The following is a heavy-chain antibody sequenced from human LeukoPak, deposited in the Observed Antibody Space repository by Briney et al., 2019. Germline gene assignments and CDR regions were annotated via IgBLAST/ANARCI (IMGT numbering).Heavy chain of an antibody. Sequence: EASVKVSCKASGFTFTDYFMHWVRQAPGQGLEWMGWINPHSGGTSYAQQFQGRVTMTRDTSISTAYMELSRLRSDDTAVYYCARISISNAPDYWGQGTLVTVSS. V-gene: IGHV1-2*02. CDR2: INPHSGGT. J-gene: IGHJ4*02. CDR3: ARISISNAPDY. D-gene: IGHD3-3*02. CDR1: GFTFTDYF.